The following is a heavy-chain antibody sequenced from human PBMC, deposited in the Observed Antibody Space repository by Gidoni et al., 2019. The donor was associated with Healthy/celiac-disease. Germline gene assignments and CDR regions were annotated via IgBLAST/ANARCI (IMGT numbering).Heavy chain of an antibody. Sequence: QLQLQESGPGLVKPSETLSLTCTVSGGSISSSSYYWGWIRQPPGKGLEWIGSIYYSGSTYYNPSLKSRVTISVDTSKNQFSLKLSSVTAADTAVYYCARQPPPVTTDGVDYWGQGTLVTVSS. CDR2: IYYSGST. CDR1: GGSISSSSYY. V-gene: IGHV4-39*01. CDR3: ARQPPPVTTDGVDY. J-gene: IGHJ4*02. D-gene: IGHD4-17*01.